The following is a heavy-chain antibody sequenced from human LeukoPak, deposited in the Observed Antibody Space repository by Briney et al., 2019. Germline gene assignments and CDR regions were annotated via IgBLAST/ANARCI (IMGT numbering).Heavy chain of an antibody. Sequence: PSETLSLTCAVYGGSFSGYYWSWIRQPPGKGLEWIGEINHSGSTNYNPSLKSRVTISVDTSKNQFSLKLSSVTAADTAVYYCARGGRRIQLWKYFDYWGQGTLVTVSS. D-gene: IGHD5-18*01. CDR2: INHSGST. J-gene: IGHJ4*02. CDR3: ARGGRRIQLWKYFDY. CDR1: GGSFSGYY. V-gene: IGHV4-34*01.